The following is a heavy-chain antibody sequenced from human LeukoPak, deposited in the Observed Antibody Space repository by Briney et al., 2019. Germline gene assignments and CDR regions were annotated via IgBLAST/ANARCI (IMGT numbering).Heavy chain of an antibody. CDR1: GSTFRNYW. J-gene: IGHJ4*02. CDR2: IIPDEIT. Sequence: PGGSLRLSCAASGSTFRNYWMHWVRQAPGKGLVCVSCIIPDEITTYADSVKGRFTISRDNAKNMLYLQMNSLRAEDTAVYYCATERAGTSGYIVFDNWGQGTLVTVSS. CDR3: ATERAGTSGYIVFDN. V-gene: IGHV3-74*01. D-gene: IGHD1-1*01.